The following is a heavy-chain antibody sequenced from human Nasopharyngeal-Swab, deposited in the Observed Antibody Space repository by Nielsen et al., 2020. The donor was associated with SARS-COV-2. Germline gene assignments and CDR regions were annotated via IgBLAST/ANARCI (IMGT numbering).Heavy chain of an antibody. CDR3: AKVARGVYNYMDV. V-gene: IGHV3-23*01. J-gene: IGHJ6*03. CDR2: ISTSGDRT. CDR1: GFTFSSFG. D-gene: IGHD2-8*01. Sequence: GESLKISCAASGFTFSSFGMHWVRQAPGKGLDWVSLISTSGDRTFYTDSVEGRFTISRDNSRNTLFLQMSSLRAEDTAVYYCAKVARGVYNYMDVWGKGTTVTVSS.